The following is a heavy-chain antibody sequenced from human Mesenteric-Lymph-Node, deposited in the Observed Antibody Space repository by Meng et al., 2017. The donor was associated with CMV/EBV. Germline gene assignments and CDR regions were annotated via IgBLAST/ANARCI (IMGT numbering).Heavy chain of an antibody. J-gene: IGHJ4*02. D-gene: IGHD6-13*01. CDR1: GFSLSTSGVG. CDR2: IYWDDDK. Sequence: QITLKESGPTRVKPTQTLTLTCNFSGFSLSTSGVGVGWIRQPPGKALEWLALIYWDDDKRYSPSLKSRLTITKDTSKNQVVLTMTNMDPVDTATYYCAHSSGIAAAGPFYFDYWGQGTLVTVSS. V-gene: IGHV2-5*02. CDR3: AHSSGIAAAGPFYFDY.